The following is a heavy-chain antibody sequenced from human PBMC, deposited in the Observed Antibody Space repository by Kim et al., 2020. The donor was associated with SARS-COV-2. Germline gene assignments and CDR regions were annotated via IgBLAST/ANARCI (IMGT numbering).Heavy chain of an antibody. V-gene: IGHV1-2*06. CDR1: GALFICYY. J-gene: IGHJ6*02. D-gene: IGHD6-19*01. CDR2: FNPKSGGT. Sequence: ASVKVSCKASGALFICYYMFWVRHAPGHGLEWMGRFNPKSGGTISSLKFQGRLTVTTDTSISAVYLEPSGRTFDDTAVYYCARGTAVVMASGIYGLDVWG. CDR3: ARGTAVVMASGIYGLDV.